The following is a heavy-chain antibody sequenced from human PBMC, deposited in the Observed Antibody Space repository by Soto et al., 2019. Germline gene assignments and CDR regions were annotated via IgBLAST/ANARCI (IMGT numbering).Heavy chain of an antibody. CDR3: ARDTYRAYYDFWSVYSRFAFDI. V-gene: IGHV1-69*01. CDR2: IIPIFGTA. CDR1: GGTFSSYA. D-gene: IGHD3-3*01. J-gene: IGHJ3*02. Sequence: QVQLVQSGAEVKKPGSSVKVSCKASGGTFSSYAISWVRQAPGQGLEWMGGIIPIFGTANYAQKFQGRVTITADESTSNAYMELSSLRSEDTAVYYCARDTYRAYYDFWSVYSRFAFDIWGQGTMVTVSS.